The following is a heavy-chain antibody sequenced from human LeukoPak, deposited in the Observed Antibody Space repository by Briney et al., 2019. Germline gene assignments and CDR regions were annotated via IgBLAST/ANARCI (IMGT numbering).Heavy chain of an antibody. CDR2: ISSSSTII. D-gene: IGHD3-10*01. J-gene: IGHJ6*03. CDR1: GFTFSSYS. CDR3: AKVYYYGSGPLYYYYYMDV. Sequence: GGSLRLSCAASGFTFSSYSMDWVRQAPGKGLEWVSYISSSSTIIYYADSVKGRFTISRDNSKNTLFLQMNSLRAEDTAVYYCAKVYYYGSGPLYYYYYMDVWGEGTTVTISS. V-gene: IGHV3-48*01.